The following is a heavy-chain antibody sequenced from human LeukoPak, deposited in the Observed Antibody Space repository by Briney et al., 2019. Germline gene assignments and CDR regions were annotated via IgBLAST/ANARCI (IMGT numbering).Heavy chain of an antibody. V-gene: IGHV3-23*01. CDR2: ISTSGDDT. CDR3: ARGGDYLDF. J-gene: IGHJ4*02. CDR1: GFTFSTYA. Sequence: GGSLRLSCAASGFTFSTYAMTWVRQAPGKGLEWVSAISTSGDDTYYVDSVRGRFTISRDNSKNTLYLQMNSLRAEDTAVYYCARGGDYLDFWGQGTLVTVSS.